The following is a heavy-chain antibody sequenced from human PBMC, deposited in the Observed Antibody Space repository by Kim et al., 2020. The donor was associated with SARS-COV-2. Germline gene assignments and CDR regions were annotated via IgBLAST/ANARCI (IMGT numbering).Heavy chain of an antibody. J-gene: IGHJ5*02. D-gene: IGHD3-10*01. Sequence: GGSLRLSCAASGFTFSSYSMNWVRQAPGKGLEWVSSISSSSSYIYYADSVKGRFTISRDNAKNSLYLQMNSLRAEDTAVYYCARGFDYYGSGSYFWGSNWFDPWGQGTLVTVSS. CDR2: ISSSSSYI. CDR3: ARGFDYYGSGSYFWGSNWFDP. CDR1: GFTFSSYS. V-gene: IGHV3-21*01.